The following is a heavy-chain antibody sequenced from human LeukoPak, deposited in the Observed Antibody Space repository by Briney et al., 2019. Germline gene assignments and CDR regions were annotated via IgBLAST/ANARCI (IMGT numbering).Heavy chain of an antibody. CDR2: IYPGDSDT. Sequence: GESLKISCQGSGYSFTTFRIGWVRQMPGKGLEWMGIIYPGDSDTKYSPSFQGQVTISADKSISTAYLLWSSLKASDTAMYYCARQYSGYDYYFDYWGQGTLVTVSS. D-gene: IGHD5-12*01. CDR1: GYSFTTFR. CDR3: ARQYSGYDYYFDY. J-gene: IGHJ4*02. V-gene: IGHV5-51*01.